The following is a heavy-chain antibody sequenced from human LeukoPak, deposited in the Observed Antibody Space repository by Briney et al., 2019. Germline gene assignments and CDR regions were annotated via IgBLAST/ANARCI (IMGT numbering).Heavy chain of an antibody. J-gene: IGHJ6*02. D-gene: IGHD6-13*01. CDR3: ARDGYSSSWASLTYYYYGMDV. CDR1: GYTFTSYG. CDR2: ISAYNGNT. Sequence: ASVKVSCKASGYTFTSYGISWVRQAPGQGLEWMGWISAYNGNTNYAQKLQGRVTMTTDTSTSTAYMELRSLRPDDTAVYYCARDGYSSSWASLTYYYYGMDVSGQGTTVTVSS. V-gene: IGHV1-18*01.